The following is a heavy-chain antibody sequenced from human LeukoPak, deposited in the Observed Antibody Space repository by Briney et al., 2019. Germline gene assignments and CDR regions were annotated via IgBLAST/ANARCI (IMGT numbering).Heavy chain of an antibody. CDR3: ASYLGYCSGGSCYSGYFDY. D-gene: IGHD2-15*01. CDR2: MNPNSGNT. CDR1: GYTFSSYD. V-gene: IGHV1-8*01. Sequence: ASVKVSCKASGYTFSSYDINWVRQATGQGLEWMGWMNPNSGNTGYAQKFQGRVTMTRNTSISTAYMELSSLRSEDTAVYYCASYLGYCSGGSCYSGYFDYWGQGTLVTVSS. J-gene: IGHJ4*02.